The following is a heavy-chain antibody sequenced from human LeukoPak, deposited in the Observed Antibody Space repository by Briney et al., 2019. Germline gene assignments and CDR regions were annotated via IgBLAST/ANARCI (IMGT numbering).Heavy chain of an antibody. CDR2: IWYDGSNK. D-gene: IGHD6-19*01. CDR1: GFTFSSCA. V-gene: IGHV3-33*08. Sequence: GGSLRLSCAASGFTFSSCAMSWVRQAPGKGLEWVAVIWYDGSNKYYADSVKGRFTISRDNSKNTLYLQMNSLRAEDTAVYYCARDGIAVAGTFYFDYWGQGTLVTVSS. CDR3: ARDGIAVAGTFYFDY. J-gene: IGHJ4*02.